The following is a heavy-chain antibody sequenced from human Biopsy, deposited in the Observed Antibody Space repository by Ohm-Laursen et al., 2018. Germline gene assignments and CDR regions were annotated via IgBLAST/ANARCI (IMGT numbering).Heavy chain of an antibody. CDR1: GGSFSGYY. D-gene: IGHD6-19*01. Sequence: SDTLSITCAVYGGSFSGYYWSWIRQPPGKGLEWIGEINHSGSTNYNPSLKSRVTISVDTSKNQFSLKLSSVTAADTAVYYCARGRLRAVARFDYWGQGTLVTVSS. CDR2: INHSGST. CDR3: ARGRLRAVARFDY. V-gene: IGHV4-34*01. J-gene: IGHJ4*02.